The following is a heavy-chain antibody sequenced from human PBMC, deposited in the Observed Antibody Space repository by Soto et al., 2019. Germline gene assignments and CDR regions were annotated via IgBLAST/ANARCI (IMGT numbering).Heavy chain of an antibody. D-gene: IGHD3-10*02. V-gene: IGHV4-61*01. CDR3: ARDSRSPWNNYVRGWFDP. CDR1: GGSVSSGTYY. Sequence: QVQLQESGPGLVKPSETLSLTCTVSGGSVSSGTYYWSWIRQPPGKGLEWIGYIYYTGSTNYNPSLKSRVTMSVDTSKNQFSLKLTSVTAADTAVYYCARDSRSPWNNYVRGWFDPWGQGTLVTVSS. CDR2: IYYTGST. J-gene: IGHJ5*02.